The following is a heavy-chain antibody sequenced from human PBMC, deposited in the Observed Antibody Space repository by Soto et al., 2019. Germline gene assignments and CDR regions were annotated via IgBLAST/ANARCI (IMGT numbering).Heavy chain of an antibody. CDR3: ARSRSYYDSRGGYYYYYYGMDV. V-gene: IGHV4-59*01. D-gene: IGHD3-22*01. Sequence: SETLSLTCTVSGGSISSYFWSWIRQPPGKGLEWIGYIYYSGSTNYNPSLKSRVTISVDTSKNQFSLKLSSVTAADTAVYYCARSRSYYDSRGGYYYYYYGMDVWGQGTTVTAP. CDR2: IYYSGST. J-gene: IGHJ6*02. CDR1: GGSISSYF.